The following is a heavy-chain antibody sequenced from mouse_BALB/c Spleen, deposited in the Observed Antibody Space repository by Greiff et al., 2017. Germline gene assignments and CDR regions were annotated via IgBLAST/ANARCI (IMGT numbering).Heavy chain of an antibody. Sequence: EVKLMESGGDLVKPGGSLKLSCAASGFTFSDYYMYWVRQTPEKRLEWVATISDGGSYTYYPDSVKGRFTISRDNAKNNLYLQMSSLKSEDTAMYYCARALMITTGAWFAYWGQGTLVTVSA. CDR1: GFTFSDYY. CDR3: ARALMITTGAWFAY. V-gene: IGHV5-4*02. CDR2: ISDGGSYT. D-gene: IGHD2-4*01. J-gene: IGHJ3*01.